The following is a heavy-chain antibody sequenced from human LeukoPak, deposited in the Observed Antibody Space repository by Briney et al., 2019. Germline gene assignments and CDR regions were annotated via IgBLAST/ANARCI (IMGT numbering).Heavy chain of an antibody. CDR2: INHNGST. D-gene: IGHD2-2*01. CDR3: ARGHLVPAAIWFDP. CDR1: GGSFSGYY. V-gene: IGHV4-34*01. J-gene: IGHJ5*02. Sequence: SETLSLTCAVYGGSFSGYYWSWIRQPPGKGLEWIGEINHNGSTNYNPSLKSRVTISVDTSKNQFSLKLSSVTAADTAVYYCARGHLVPAAIWFDPWGQGTLVTVSS.